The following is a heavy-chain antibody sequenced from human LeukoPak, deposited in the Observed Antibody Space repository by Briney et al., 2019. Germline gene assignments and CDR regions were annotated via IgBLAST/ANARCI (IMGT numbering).Heavy chain of an antibody. CDR3: ARVGGSSSWYFAFDI. Sequence: KAGGSLRLSCAASGFTFSDYYMSWIRQAPGKGLEWVSYISSSGSTIYYADSVRGRFTISRDNAKNSLYLQMNSLRAEDTAVYYCARVGGSSSWYFAFDIWGQGTMVTVSS. J-gene: IGHJ3*02. D-gene: IGHD6-13*01. CDR1: GFTFSDYY. CDR2: ISSSGSTI. V-gene: IGHV3-11*04.